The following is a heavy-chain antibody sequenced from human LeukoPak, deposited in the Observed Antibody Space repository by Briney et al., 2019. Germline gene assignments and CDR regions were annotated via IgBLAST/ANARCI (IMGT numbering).Heavy chain of an antibody. V-gene: IGHV4-34*01. D-gene: IGHD4-23*01. CDR1: GGAFSGYR. CDR2: INDRGIT. J-gene: IGHJ4*02. Sequence: PSETLSLTCAVYGGAFSGYRWNWIRQAPGKGLEWIGEINDRGITNYNPSLKSRVTISVDPSKKQFSLQLRSLTAADTAVYYCARDPTTVVTVPYYFDDWGQGTLVTVSS. CDR3: ARDPTTVVTVPYYFDD.